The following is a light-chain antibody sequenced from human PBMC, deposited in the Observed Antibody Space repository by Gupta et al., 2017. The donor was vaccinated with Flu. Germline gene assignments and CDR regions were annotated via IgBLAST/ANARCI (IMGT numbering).Light chain of an antibody. CDR1: QSISSY. J-gene: IGKJ1*01. CDR3: QQSDTSPRT. V-gene: IGKV1-39*01. CDR2: AAS. Sequence: DIQMTQSPSSLSASLGDRVTITCRASQSISSYLTWYQQKPGKAPKLLIYAASSMQSGVPSRFSGSGSGTDFTLTISRLEPEDFATYYCQQSDTSPRTFGHGTKVEI.